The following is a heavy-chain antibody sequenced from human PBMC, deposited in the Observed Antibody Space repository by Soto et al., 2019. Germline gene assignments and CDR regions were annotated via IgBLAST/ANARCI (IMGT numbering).Heavy chain of an antibody. J-gene: IGHJ3*01. D-gene: IGHD5-18*01. Sequence: SETLSLTCTVSGDSISGRRDYWGWIRQPPGTALEWIGDIYYAGKTKYNPSLKSRVTISIDTSKRQFSLKVTSVSDADTALYYCARHEGHTYGAPSGAFDVWGRGTMVTVSS. V-gene: IGHV4-39*01. CDR2: IYYAGKT. CDR3: ARHEGHTYGAPSGAFDV. CDR1: GDSISGRRDY.